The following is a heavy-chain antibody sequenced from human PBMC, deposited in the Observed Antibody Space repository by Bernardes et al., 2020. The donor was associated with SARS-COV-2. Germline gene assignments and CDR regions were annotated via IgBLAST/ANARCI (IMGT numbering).Heavy chain of an antibody. CDR1: GGSISGYY. V-gene: IGHV4-59*08. J-gene: IGHJ4*02. CDR3: ATLTTVTSWVFFDS. D-gene: IGHD4-17*01. Sequence: SETLSLTCTVSGGSISGYYWSWIRQTPGKGLEWIGYLFYRGGIQYNPSLKSRATISIDTSKNQFSLKLSSVTAADTAVYYCATLTTVTSWVFFDSWGQGTLVSVSS. CDR2: LFYRGGI.